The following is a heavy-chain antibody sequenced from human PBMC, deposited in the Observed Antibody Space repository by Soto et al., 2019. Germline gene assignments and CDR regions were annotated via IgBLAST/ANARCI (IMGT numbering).Heavy chain of an antibody. CDR1: GFTFSSYA. CDR2: ISYDGSNK. V-gene: IGHV3-30-3*01. J-gene: IGHJ4*02. Sequence: GGSLRLSCAASGFTFSSYAMHWVRQAPGKGLEWVAVISYDGSNKYYADSVKGRFTISRDNSKNTLYLQMNSLRAEDTAVYYCATEYCSGGSCSPYYFDYWGQGTLVTVSS. CDR3: ATEYCSGGSCSPYYFDY. D-gene: IGHD2-15*01.